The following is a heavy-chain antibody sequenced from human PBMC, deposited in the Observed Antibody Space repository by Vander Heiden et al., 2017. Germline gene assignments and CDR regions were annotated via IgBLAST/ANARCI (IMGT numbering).Heavy chain of an antibody. CDR3: AKDMRVWLGPAVDY. CDR2: ISWNSGSI. D-gene: IGHD5-12*01. V-gene: IGHV3-9*01. J-gene: IGHJ4*02. Sequence: EVQLVESGGGLVQPGRSLRLSCAASGFTFDDYAMHWVRQAPGKGLEWVSGISWNSGSIGYADSVKGRFTISRDNAKNSLYLQMNSLRAEDTALYYCAKDMRVWLGPAVDYWGQGTLVTVSS. CDR1: GFTFDDYA.